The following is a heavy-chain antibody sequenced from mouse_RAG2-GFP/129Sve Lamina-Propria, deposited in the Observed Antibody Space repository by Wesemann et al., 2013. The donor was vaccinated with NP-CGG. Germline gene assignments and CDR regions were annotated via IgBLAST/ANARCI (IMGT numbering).Heavy chain of an antibody. CDR3: ARGQGFFDY. D-gene: IGHD6-1*01. V-gene: IGHV1-12*01. Sequence: GNGATSYNQKFKGKATLTVDKSSSTAYMQLSSLTSEDSAVYFCARGQGFFDYWGQGTTLTVSS. J-gene: IGHJ2*01. CDR2: GNGAT.